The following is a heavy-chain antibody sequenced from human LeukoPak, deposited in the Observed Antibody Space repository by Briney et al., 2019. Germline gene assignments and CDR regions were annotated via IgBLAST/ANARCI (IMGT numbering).Heavy chain of an antibody. CDR2: ISGSGGST. V-gene: IGHV3-23*01. Sequence: GGSLRLSCAASGFTFSSYAMSWVRQAPGKGLEWVSAISGSGGSTYYADSVKGRFTISRDNAKNSLFLQMNSLRAEDTAVYYCARDASGSNNWFDPWGQGTLVTVSS. J-gene: IGHJ5*02. CDR1: GFTFSSYA. D-gene: IGHD5-12*01. CDR3: ARDASGSNNWFDP.